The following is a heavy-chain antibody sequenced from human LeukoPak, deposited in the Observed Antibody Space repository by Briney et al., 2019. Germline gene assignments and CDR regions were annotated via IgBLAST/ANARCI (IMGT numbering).Heavy chain of an antibody. V-gene: IGHV4-59*01. D-gene: IGHD1-26*01. Sequence: PSETLSLTCTVSGGSISSYYWSWIRQPPGKGLEWIGYIYYSGSTNYNPSLKSRVTISVDTSKNQFSLKLSSVTAADTAVYYCARTLGSYSPYYYYYYGMDVWGQGTTVTVSS. J-gene: IGHJ6*02. CDR2: IYYSGST. CDR3: ARTLGSYSPYYYYYYGMDV. CDR1: GGSISSYY.